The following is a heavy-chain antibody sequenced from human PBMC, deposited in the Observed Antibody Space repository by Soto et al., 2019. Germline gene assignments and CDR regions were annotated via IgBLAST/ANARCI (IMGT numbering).Heavy chain of an antibody. CDR2: INHSGST. CDR3: ARHNYDSSGYYQYYYGMDV. Sequence: PSETLSLTCAVYGGSGGSFSGYYWSWIRQPPGKGLEWIGEINHSGSTNYNPSLKSRVTISVDTSKNQFSLKLSSVTAADAAVYYCARHNYDSSGYYQYYYGMDVWGQGTTVTVSS. D-gene: IGHD3-22*01. CDR1: GGSGGSFSGYY. J-gene: IGHJ6*02. V-gene: IGHV4-34*01.